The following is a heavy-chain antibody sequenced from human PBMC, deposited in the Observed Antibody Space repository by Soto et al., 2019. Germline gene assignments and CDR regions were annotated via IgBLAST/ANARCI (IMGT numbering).Heavy chain of an antibody. CDR3: AGVVGYCSSTSCYLYMDV. J-gene: IGHJ6*03. D-gene: IGHD2-2*01. CDR2: INHSGST. V-gene: IGHV4-34*01. CDR1: GGSFSGYY. Sequence: QVQLQQWGAGLLKPSETLSLTCAVYGGSFSGYYWSWIRQPPGKGLEWIGEINHSGSTNYNPSLKRRVTISVATSKNQFSLKLSSVTAADTAVYYCAGVVGYCSSTSCYLYMDVWGKGTTVTVSS.